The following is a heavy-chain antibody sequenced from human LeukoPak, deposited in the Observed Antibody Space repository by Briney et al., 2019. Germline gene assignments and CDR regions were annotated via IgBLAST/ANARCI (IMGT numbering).Heavy chain of an antibody. CDR3: ARDGIVGATGGKYNWFDP. CDR2: IYHSGST. CDR1: GGSISSSNW. Sequence: SETLSLTCAVSGGSISSSNWWSWVRQPPGKGLEWIGEIYHSGSTNYNPSLKSRVTISVDTSKNQFSLKLSSVTAADTAVYYCARDGIVGATGGKYNWFDPWGQGTLVTVSS. J-gene: IGHJ5*02. V-gene: IGHV4-4*02. D-gene: IGHD1-26*01.